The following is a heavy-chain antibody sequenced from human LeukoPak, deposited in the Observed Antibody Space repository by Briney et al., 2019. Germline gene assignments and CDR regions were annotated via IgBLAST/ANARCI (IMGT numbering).Heavy chain of an antibody. V-gene: IGHV1-3*01. Sequence: ASVKVSCKASGYTFTSYAMHWVRQAPGQRLEWMGWINAGNGNTKYSQKFQGRVTITRDTSASTAYMELSSLRSEDTAVYYCARDRDIVATLRADAFDIWGQGTMVTVSS. J-gene: IGHJ3*02. CDR1: GYTFTSYA. CDR2: INAGNGNT. CDR3: ARDRDIVATLRADAFDI. D-gene: IGHD5-12*01.